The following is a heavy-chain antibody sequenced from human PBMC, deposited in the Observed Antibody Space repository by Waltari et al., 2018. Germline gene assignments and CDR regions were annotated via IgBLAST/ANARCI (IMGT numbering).Heavy chain of an antibody. Sequence: QVQLQQWGAGLLKPSETLSLTCAVYGGSFSGYYWSWIRQPPGKGLEWIGEINHRGSTNYNPSLKSRVTISVDTSKNQFALKLSSVTAADTAVYYCARGFRGVTLKYWGQGTLVTVSS. CDR2: INHRGST. V-gene: IGHV4-34*01. J-gene: IGHJ4*02. CDR1: GGSFSGYY. CDR3: ARGFRGVTLKY. D-gene: IGHD3-10*01.